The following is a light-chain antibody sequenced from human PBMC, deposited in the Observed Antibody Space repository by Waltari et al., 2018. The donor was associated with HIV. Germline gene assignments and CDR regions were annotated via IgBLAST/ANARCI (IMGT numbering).Light chain of an antibody. J-gene: IGLJ2*01. Sequence: QSVLTQPPSVSGAPGQRVTISCTGSSSNIGADYDVHWYQQFPGTAPKPLMNENTHRPSGVPYRFSGSKSGTSASLVITDLQAEDEADYYCQSYDSILDGSIFSGGTKLTVL. CDR1: SSNIGADYD. V-gene: IGLV1-40*01. CDR3: QSYDSILDGSI. CDR2: ENT.